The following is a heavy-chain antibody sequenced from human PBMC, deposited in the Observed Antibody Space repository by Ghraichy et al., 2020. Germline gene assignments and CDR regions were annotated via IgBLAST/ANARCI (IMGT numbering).Heavy chain of an antibody. V-gene: IGHV4-34*01. CDR3: ARAPLLWSHGGWFDP. CDR1: GGSFSGYY. CDR2: INHIGST. D-gene: IGHD3-10*01. Sequence: SETLSLTCAVYGGSFSGYYWSWIRQPPGKGLEWIGEINHIGSTNYNPSLKSRVTISVDTSKNQFSLKLSSVTAADTAVYYCARAPLLWSHGGWFDPWGQGTLVTVSS. J-gene: IGHJ5*02.